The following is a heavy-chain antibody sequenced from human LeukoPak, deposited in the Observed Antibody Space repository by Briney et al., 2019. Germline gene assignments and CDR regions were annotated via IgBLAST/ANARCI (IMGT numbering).Heavy chain of an antibody. Sequence: GGFLRLSCTASGFTFSTYWMTWVRQAPGKGLEWVANIKEDGSQIGYGDAVKGRFTISRDNAKNSLFLQMNRLRADDMAVYYCTRNSGWYRLDYWGQGTLVTIPP. J-gene: IGHJ4*02. CDR1: GFTFSTYW. V-gene: IGHV3-7*01. D-gene: IGHD6-19*01. CDR2: IKEDGSQI. CDR3: TRNSGWYRLDY.